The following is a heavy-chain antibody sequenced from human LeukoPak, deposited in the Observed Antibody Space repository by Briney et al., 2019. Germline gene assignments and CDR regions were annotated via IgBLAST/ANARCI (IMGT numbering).Heavy chain of an antibody. J-gene: IGHJ5*02. Sequence: RGESLKISCQASGYSFTSSWIGWARQMPGKGLEWMAIINPGDSDTRYSPSFQGQVTISADKSISTVYLQWGSLKASDTAMYYCARQPGAGWFDPWGHGTLVTVSS. CDR3: ARQPGAGWFDP. CDR1: GYSFTSSW. CDR2: INPGDSDT. V-gene: IGHV5-51*01. D-gene: IGHD3-10*01.